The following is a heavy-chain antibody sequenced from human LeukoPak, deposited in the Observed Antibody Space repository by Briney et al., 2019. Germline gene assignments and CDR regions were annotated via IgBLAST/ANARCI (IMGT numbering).Heavy chain of an antibody. V-gene: IGHV4-38-2*02. CDR2: IYHSGST. CDR3: ARDPSFGYDNWFDP. J-gene: IGHJ5*02. D-gene: IGHD3-16*01. CDR1: GYSISSGYY. Sequence: PSETLSLTCTVSGYSISSGYYWGWIPQPPGKGLEWIGSIYHSGSTYYNPSLKSRVTISVDTSKNQFSLKLSSATAADTAVYYCARDPSFGYDNWFDPWGQGTLVTVSS.